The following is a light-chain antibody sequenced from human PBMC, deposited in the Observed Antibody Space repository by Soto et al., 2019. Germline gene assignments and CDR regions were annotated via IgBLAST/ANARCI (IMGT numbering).Light chain of an antibody. CDR3: QQSYSTLLT. V-gene: IGKV1-39*01. J-gene: IGKJ4*01. Sequence: DIQMTQSPSSLSASVGDRVTITCRASQSVNTYLHWYQQKAGQAPKLLIYAASNLQSGVPSRFSGRGSGTDFTLTVESLQPEDFATYYCQQSYSTLLTFGGGTKVDIK. CDR2: AAS. CDR1: QSVNTY.